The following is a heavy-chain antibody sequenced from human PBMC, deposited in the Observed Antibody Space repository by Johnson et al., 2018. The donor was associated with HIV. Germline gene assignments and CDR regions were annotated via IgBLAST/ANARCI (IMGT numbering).Heavy chain of an antibody. CDR2: VYSGGST. J-gene: IGHJ3*02. V-gene: IGHV3-NL1*01. Sequence: QVLLVESGGGVVQPGRSLRLSCAASGFTFSSYGMHWVRQAPGRGLEWVSVVYSGGSTYYADSVKGRFTISRDNSKNTLYLQMNSLRAEDTAIYHCARATSASGTDNDAFDIWGQGTKVTVSS. D-gene: IGHD6-13*01. CDR3: ARATSASGTDNDAFDI. CDR1: GFTFSSYG.